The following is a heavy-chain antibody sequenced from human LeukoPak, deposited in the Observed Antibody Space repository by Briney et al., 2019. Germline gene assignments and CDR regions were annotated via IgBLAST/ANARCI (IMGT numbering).Heavy chain of an antibody. J-gene: IGHJ3*02. V-gene: IGHV1-8*01. CDR1: GYTFTSYD. CDR3: AAVPAAMEAFDI. D-gene: IGHD2-2*01. CDR2: MNPNSGNT. Sequence: ASVKVSCKASGYTFTSYDINWVRQATGQGLEWMGWMNPNSGNTGYAQKFQGRVTMTRNTSINTAYMELSSLRSEDTAVYYCAAVPAAMEAFDIWGQGTMVTVSS.